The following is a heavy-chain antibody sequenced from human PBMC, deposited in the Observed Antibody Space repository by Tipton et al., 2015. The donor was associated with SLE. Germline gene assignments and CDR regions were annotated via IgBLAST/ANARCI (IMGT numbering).Heavy chain of an antibody. J-gene: IGHJ3*02. V-gene: IGHV4-59*01. CDR1: GGSISSYN. Sequence: TLSLTCTVSGGSISSYNWSWIRQPPGKGLEWLGYIYYSGSTKYNPSLTSRVTISVDTSKNQFSLKLSSVTAADTAGYYCARAVTWYYDFWSGYSPDAFDIWGQGTMVTVSS. CDR3: ARAVTWYYDFWSGYSPDAFDI. CDR2: IYYSGST. D-gene: IGHD3-3*01.